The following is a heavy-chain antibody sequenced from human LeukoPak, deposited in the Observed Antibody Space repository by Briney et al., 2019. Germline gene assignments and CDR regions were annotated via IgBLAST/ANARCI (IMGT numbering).Heavy chain of an antibody. D-gene: IGHD2-21*02. CDR3: ARPAFCGGDCYFPYYFDF. Sequence: GESLKIPCKGSGYSFTRYWIGWVRQMPGKGLEWMGIIYPGDSATRYSPSFQGRVTMSADKSVNTAYLQWSSLKASDTAMYYCARPAFCGGDCYFPYYFDFWGQGTLVTVSS. V-gene: IGHV5-51*01. CDR2: IYPGDSAT. CDR1: GYSFTRYW. J-gene: IGHJ4*02.